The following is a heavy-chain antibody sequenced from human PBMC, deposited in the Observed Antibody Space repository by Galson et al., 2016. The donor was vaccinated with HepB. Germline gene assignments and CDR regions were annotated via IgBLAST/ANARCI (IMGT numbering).Heavy chain of an antibody. V-gene: IGHV3-13*01. CDR2: IGTAGDT. Sequence: SLRLSCAASGFTFSSYDMHWVRQATGKGLEWVSPIGTAGDTYYPGSVRGRFTTSRENAKNSLYLQMKSLRAGDKAVDYCARGRDYNYGMDVWGQGTTVTVSS. J-gene: IGHJ6*02. CDR1: GFTFSSYD. CDR3: ARGRDYNYGMDV.